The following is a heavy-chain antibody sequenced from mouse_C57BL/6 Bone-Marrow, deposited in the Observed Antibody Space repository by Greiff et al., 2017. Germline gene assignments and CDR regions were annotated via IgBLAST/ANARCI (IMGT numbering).Heavy chain of an antibody. CDR3: ARWGGWLLWFAY. Sequence: VQLQQPGAELVMPGASVKLSCKASGYTFTSYWLHWVKQSPGQGLEWIGEIDPSDSYTNYNPKFKGKSPLTVDKSSSTAYMQLSSLTSEDSAVYYCARWGGWLLWFAYWGQGTLVTVSA. V-gene: IGHV1-69*01. J-gene: IGHJ3*01. D-gene: IGHD2-3*01. CDR2: IDPSDSYT. CDR1: GYTFTSYW.